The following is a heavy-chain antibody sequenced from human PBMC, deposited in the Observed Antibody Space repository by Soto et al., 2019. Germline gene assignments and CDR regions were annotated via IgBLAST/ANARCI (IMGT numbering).Heavy chain of an antibody. D-gene: IGHD1-7*01. CDR2: VDHRGST. CDR1: GESFSGYY. CDR3: ARYEYGNSLYGVDV. V-gene: IGHV4-34*02. J-gene: IGHJ6*02. Sequence: QVHIQQRGAGLLKPSETLSLNCVVSGESFSGYYWSWIRQTPGMGLEWIGEVDHRGSTTYNPSLKNRASISIDSAKNLFSLELTSVTAADTALYFCARYEYGNSLYGVDVWGQGTRVTVSS.